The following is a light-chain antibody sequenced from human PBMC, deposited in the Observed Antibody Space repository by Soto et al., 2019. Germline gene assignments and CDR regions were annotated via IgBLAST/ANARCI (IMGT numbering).Light chain of an antibody. CDR1: SSNIGAHYD. Sequence: QSVLTQPPSVSGAPGQTVTISCTGASSNIGAHYDVHWYQQLPGSAPKVLIYGNNNRPSGVPDRFSGSKSCSSASLAITGLQAEDEAAYYCQSFDTNLSVIFGGGTKLTVL. V-gene: IGLV1-40*01. CDR2: GNN. CDR3: QSFDTNLSVI. J-gene: IGLJ2*01.